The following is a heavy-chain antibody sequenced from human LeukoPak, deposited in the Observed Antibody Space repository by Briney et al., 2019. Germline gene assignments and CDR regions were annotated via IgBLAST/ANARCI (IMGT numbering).Heavy chain of an antibody. V-gene: IGHV1-18*01. CDR1: GYTFTSYG. J-gene: IGHJ6*02. CDR2: ISAYNGNT. Sequence: ASVKVSCKASGYTFTSYGISWVRQAPGQGLEWMGWISAYNGNTNYAQKLQGRVTMTTDTSTSTAYMELRSLRSDDTAVYYCARVRGYSSGWYERFGMDVWGQGTTVTVSS. D-gene: IGHD6-19*01. CDR3: ARVRGYSSGWYERFGMDV.